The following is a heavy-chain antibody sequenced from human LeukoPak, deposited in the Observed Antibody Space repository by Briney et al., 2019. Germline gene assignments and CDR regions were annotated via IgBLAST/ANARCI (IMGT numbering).Heavy chain of an antibody. CDR3: AKRAAFWSGYYYYFDY. D-gene: IGHD3-3*01. Sequence: GGSLRLSCAASGFTFSSYAMSWVCQAPGKGLEWVSAISGSGGSTYYADSVKGRFTISRDNSKNTLYLQMNSLRAEDTAVYYCAKRAAFWSGYYYYFDYWGQGTLVTVSS. J-gene: IGHJ4*02. V-gene: IGHV3-23*01. CDR1: GFTFSSYA. CDR2: ISGSGGST.